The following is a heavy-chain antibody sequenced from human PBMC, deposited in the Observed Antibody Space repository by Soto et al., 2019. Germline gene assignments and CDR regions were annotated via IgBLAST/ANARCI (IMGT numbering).Heavy chain of an antibody. Sequence: EVQVLESGGGLVQPGGSLRLSCAATGFTFSDFAMSWVRQAPGKRLEWVSRIYGGGNGPHYADSVKGRVTISRDNSKNTLYLQMNSRRAEDTAVYYCAKMEGMDPWAYSFDYWGQGTLVTVSS. J-gene: IGHJ4*02. D-gene: IGHD2-2*03. CDR2: IYGGGNGP. V-gene: IGHV3-23*01. CDR3: AKMEGMDPWAYSFDY. CDR1: GFTFSDFA.